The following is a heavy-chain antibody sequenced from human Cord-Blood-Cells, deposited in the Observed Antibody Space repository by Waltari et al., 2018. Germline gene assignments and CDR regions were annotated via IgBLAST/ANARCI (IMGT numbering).Heavy chain of an antibody. J-gene: IGHJ4*02. D-gene: IGHD3-10*01. Sequence: QVQLVQSGAEVKKPGYSVKVSCKASGGTFSSYAISWVRQAPGQGLEWMGGIIPIFGTANYAQKFQGRVTITADESTSTAYMELSSLRSEDTAVYYCARGYYYGSGSYTTHFDYWGQGTLVTVSS. CDR2: IIPIFGTA. CDR3: ARGYYYGSGSYTTHFDY. CDR1: GGTFSSYA. V-gene: IGHV1-69*01.